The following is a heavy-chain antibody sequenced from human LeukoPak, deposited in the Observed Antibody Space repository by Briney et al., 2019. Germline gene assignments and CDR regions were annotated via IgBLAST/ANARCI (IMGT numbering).Heavy chain of an antibody. CDR1: GYTFINYY. CDR2: INPNGGST. Sequence: GASVKVSCKASGYTFINYYLHWVRQAPGQGLEWMGIINPNGGSTSYEQKLQGRVTMTKDTSTSTVYMELSSLRSEDTAVYYCARRYCSGTSCSSDYWGQGTLVTVSS. V-gene: IGHV1-46*03. CDR3: ARRYCSGTSCSSDY. J-gene: IGHJ4*02. D-gene: IGHD2-2*01.